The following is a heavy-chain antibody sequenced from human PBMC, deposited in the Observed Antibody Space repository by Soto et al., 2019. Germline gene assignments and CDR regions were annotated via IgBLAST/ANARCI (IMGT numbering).Heavy chain of an antibody. CDR1: GFTLCIYG. Sequence: HPGWCLGLSCAASGFTLCIYGMHGVRQDPGKGLEWVAVISYDGSKKYYADSVKGRFTISRDNSKNTLYLQMNSLRAEDTAVYYCAKDRWLALYYFAYWGQGSLVPVTS. J-gene: IGHJ4*02. CDR2: ISYDGSKK. D-gene: IGHD5-12*01. CDR3: AKDRWLALYYFAY. V-gene: IGHV3-30*18.